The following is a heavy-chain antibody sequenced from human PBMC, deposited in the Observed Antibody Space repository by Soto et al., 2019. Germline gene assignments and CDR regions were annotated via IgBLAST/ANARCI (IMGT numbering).Heavy chain of an antibody. CDR2: ISSSSSYT. V-gene: IGHV3-11*06. CDR1: GFNFTDFY. J-gene: IGHJ3*01. CDR3: ARDDPIVTSRPKDAFDF. Sequence: QVQLEESGGGLVKPGESLRLACAASGFNFTDFYMSWIRQAPGKGLEWISNISSSSSYTDYAESVKGRFTISRDNAKSTLYLQMNSLRAEDTAVYYCARDDPIVTSRPKDAFDFWGQGTMVNVSS. D-gene: IGHD4-4*01.